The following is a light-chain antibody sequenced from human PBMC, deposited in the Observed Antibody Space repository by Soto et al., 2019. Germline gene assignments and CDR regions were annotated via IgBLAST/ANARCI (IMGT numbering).Light chain of an antibody. CDR1: SSDVGGYNY. CDR2: DVS. V-gene: IGLV2-14*01. J-gene: IGLJ2*01. CDR3: SSYTGSNPHLV. Sequence: QSALTQPDSLSGSPGQSITISCTGTSSDVGGYNYVSWYQQHPGKAPNLIIFDVSNRPSGVSNRFSGSKSGHSASLTISGLQAEDEDDYYGSSYTGSNPHLVFGGGTKVTLL.